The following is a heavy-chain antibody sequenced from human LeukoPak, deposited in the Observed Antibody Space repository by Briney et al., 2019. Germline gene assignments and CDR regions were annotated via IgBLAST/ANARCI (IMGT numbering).Heavy chain of an antibody. CDR2: INPNSGGT. Sequence: ASVKVSCKASGYTFTGYYMHWARQAPGQGLEWMGWINPNSGGTNYAQKFQGRVTMTRDTSISTAYMELSRLRSDDTAVYYCARGVYSSSWPFDYWGQGTLVTVSS. CDR1: GYTFTGYY. V-gene: IGHV1-2*02. D-gene: IGHD6-13*01. J-gene: IGHJ4*02. CDR3: ARGVYSSSWPFDY.